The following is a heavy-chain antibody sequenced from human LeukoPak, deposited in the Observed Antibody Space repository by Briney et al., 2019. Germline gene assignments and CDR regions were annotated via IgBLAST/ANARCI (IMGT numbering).Heavy chain of an antibody. CDR3: AARSSDFDY. D-gene: IGHD6-6*01. J-gene: IGHJ4*02. Sequence: SVKVSCKASGGTFSSYAISWVRQAPGQGLEWMGRIIPILGIANYAQKFQGRVTITADKSTSTAYMELSSLRSEVTAVYYCAARSSDFDYWGQGTLVTVSS. V-gene: IGHV1-69*04. CDR2: IIPILGIA. CDR1: GGTFSSYA.